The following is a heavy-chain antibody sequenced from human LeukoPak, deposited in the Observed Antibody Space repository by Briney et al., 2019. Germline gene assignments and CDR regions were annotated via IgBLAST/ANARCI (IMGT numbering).Heavy chain of an antibody. J-gene: IGHJ6*03. CDR1: GGSLSSYY. CDR3: ARGYDDSSGYYPPYYYYYMDV. D-gene: IGHD3-22*01. Sequence: SETLSLTCTVSGGSLSSYYWSWIRQPAGKGLEWIGRIYTSGSTNYNPSLKSRVTMSVDTSKNQFSLKLSSVTAADTAVYYCARGYDDSSGYYPPYYYYYMDVWGKGTTVTISS. V-gene: IGHV4-4*07. CDR2: IYTSGST.